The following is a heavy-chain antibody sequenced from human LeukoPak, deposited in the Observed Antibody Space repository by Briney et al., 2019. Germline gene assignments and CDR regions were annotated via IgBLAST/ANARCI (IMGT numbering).Heavy chain of an antibody. J-gene: IGHJ5*02. Sequence: SETLSLTCTVSGGSISSYYWSWIRQPPGKGLGWIGYIYYSGSTNYNPSLKSRVTISVDTSKNQFSLKLSSVTAADTAVYYCARSGSGGYNWFDPWGQGTLVTVSS. D-gene: IGHD3-22*01. CDR2: IYYSGST. V-gene: IGHV4-59*01. CDR1: GGSISSYY. CDR3: ARSGSGGYNWFDP.